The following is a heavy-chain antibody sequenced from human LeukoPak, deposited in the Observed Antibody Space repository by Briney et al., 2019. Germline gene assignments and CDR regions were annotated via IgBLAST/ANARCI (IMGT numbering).Heavy chain of an antibody. V-gene: IGHV3-21*01. J-gene: IGHJ6*04. D-gene: IGHD3-10*01. Sequence: PGGSLRLSCAASGFTFSSYSMNWVRQAPGKGLEWVAFISSSRSYIYYADSVKGRFTISRDNAKNSLYLQMNSLRAEDTAVYYCGRDGGSWSYYRRPGYYYGIHVWGERTTVTVSS. CDR2: ISSSRSYI. CDR1: GFTFSSYS. CDR3: GRDGGSWSYYRRPGYYYGIHV.